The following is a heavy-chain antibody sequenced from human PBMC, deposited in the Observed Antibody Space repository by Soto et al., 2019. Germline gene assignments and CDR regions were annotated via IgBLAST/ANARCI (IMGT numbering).Heavy chain of an antibody. D-gene: IGHD6-19*01. V-gene: IGHV3-23*01. Sequence: GGSLRLSCAASGFTFSSYAMSWVRQAPGKGLEWVSAISGSGSSTYYADSVKGRLTISRDNSKNTLYLQMNSLRAEDTAVYYCAKAAVAPYYFDYWGQGTLVTVSS. J-gene: IGHJ4*02. CDR3: AKAAVAPYYFDY. CDR1: GFTFSSYA. CDR2: ISGSGSST.